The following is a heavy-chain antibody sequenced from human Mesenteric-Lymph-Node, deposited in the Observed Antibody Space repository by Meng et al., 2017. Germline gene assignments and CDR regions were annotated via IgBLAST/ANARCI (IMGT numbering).Heavy chain of an antibody. CDR1: GGSFSGYY. V-gene: IGHV4-34*01. CDR2: INHSGST. CDR3: ARVLAAAGFDL. Sequence: QVQLNQLGAGLLKPSETLSLTCAVYGGSFSGYYWSWIRQPPGKGLEWIGEINHSGSTNYNPSLKSRVTISVDTSKNQFSLKLSSVTAADTAVYYCARVLAAAGFDLWGRGTLVTVSS. J-gene: IGHJ2*01. D-gene: IGHD6-13*01.